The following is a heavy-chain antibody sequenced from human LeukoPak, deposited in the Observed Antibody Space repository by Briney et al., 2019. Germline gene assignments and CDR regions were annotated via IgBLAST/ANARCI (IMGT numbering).Heavy chain of an antibody. J-gene: IGHJ3*02. Sequence: GGSLRLSCAASGFTFSSYGMHWVRQVPGKGLEGVAVIWFDGTNKYYADSVKGRFTISRDNSKNALYLQMNSLRAEDTAVYYCARRLYCSGTTCYTGPDAFDIWGQGTMVTVSS. D-gene: IGHD2-2*02. CDR1: GFTFSSYG. CDR2: IWFDGTNK. V-gene: IGHV3-33*01. CDR3: ARRLYCSGTTCYTGPDAFDI.